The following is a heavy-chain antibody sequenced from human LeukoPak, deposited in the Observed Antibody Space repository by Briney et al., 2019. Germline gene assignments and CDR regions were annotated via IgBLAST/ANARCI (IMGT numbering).Heavy chain of an antibody. CDR1: GYTFTGYY. CDR3: FGTWGMSSAFDI. Sequence: ASVKVSCKASGYTFTGYYMHWVRQAPGQGLEWMGWINPNSGGTNYAQKFQGRVTMTRDTSISTAYMELSRLRSDDTAVYYCFGTWGMSSAFDIWGQGTMVTVSS. CDR2: INPNSGGT. V-gene: IGHV1-2*02. J-gene: IGHJ3*02. D-gene: IGHD3-16*01.